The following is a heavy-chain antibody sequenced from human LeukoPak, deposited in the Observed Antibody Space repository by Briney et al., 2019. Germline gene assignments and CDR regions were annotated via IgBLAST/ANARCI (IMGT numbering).Heavy chain of an antibody. J-gene: IGHJ4*02. CDR2: TYYRSKWYK. CDR1: GDSVSSKSVA. Sequence: SQTLSLTCAISGDSVSSKSVAWNWIRQSPSRDLEWLGRTYYRSKWYKEYAVSVKGRININPDTSKNQISLQLNSVAPEDTAMYYCARTNGWLDYWGQGILVTVSS. D-gene: IGHD6-19*01. V-gene: IGHV6-1*01. CDR3: ARTNGWLDY.